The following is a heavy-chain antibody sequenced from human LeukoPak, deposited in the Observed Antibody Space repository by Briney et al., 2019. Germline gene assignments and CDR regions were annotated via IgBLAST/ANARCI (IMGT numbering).Heavy chain of an antibody. D-gene: IGHD2-15*01. CDR1: GGSISSYY. Sequence: SETLSLICTVSGGSISSYYWSWIRQPPGKGLEWIGYIYYSGSTNYNPSLKSRVTISVDTSKNQFSLKLSSVTAADTAVYYCARVAARSDFDYWGQGTLVTVSS. CDR2: IYYSGST. V-gene: IGHV4-59*01. CDR3: ARVAARSDFDY. J-gene: IGHJ4*02.